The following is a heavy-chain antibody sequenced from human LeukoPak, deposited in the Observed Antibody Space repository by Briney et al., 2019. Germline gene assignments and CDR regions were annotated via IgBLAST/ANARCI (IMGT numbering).Heavy chain of an antibody. D-gene: IGHD3-9*01. CDR2: IIPIFGTA. CDR3: ARGGALRYFDWLLSRPFDAFDI. J-gene: IGHJ3*02. CDR1: GGTFSSYA. Sequence: ASVKVSCKASGGTFSSYAISWVRQAPGQGLEWMGGIIPIFGTANYAQKFQGRVTMTRNTSISTAYMELSSLRSEDTAVYYCARGGALRYFDWLLSRPFDAFDIWGQGTMVTVSS. V-gene: IGHV1-69*05.